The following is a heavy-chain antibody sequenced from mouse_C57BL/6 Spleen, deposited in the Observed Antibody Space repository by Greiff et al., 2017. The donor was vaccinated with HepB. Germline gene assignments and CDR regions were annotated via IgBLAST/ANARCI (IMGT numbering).Heavy chain of an antibody. Sequence: VKLQESGPELVKPGASVKISCKASGYAFSSSWMNWVKQRPGKGLEWIGRIYPGDGDTNYNGKFKGKATLTADKSSSTAYMQLSSLTSEDSAVYFCARGGLGWFAYWGQGTLVTVSA. CDR3: ARGGLGWFAY. V-gene: IGHV1-82*01. CDR1: GYAFSSSW. J-gene: IGHJ3*01. D-gene: IGHD3-1*01. CDR2: IYPGDGDT.